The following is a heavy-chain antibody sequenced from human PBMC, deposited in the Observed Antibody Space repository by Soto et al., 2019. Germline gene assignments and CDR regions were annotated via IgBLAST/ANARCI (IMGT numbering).Heavy chain of an antibody. CDR2: IYHSGST. J-gene: IGHJ4*02. Sequence: SETLSLTCAVSGGSISSGGYSWSWIRQPPGKGLEWIGYIYHSGSTYYNPSLKSRVTISVDRSKNQFSLKLSSVTAADTAVYYCARAGVVPWYFDYWGQGTLVTVSS. D-gene: IGHD2-15*01. V-gene: IGHV4-30-2*01. CDR1: GGSISSGGYS. CDR3: ARAGVVPWYFDY.